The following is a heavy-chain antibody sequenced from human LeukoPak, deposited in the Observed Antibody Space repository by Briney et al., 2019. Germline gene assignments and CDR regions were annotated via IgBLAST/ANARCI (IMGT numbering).Heavy chain of an antibody. V-gene: IGHV4-34*01. Sequence: PSETLSLTCAVYGGSFSGYYWSWIRQPPGKGLEWIGEINHSGRTNYNPSLKSRVTISVDTSKNQFSLKLSSVTAADTAVYYCARVYDSSGLDYWGQGTLVTVSS. J-gene: IGHJ4*02. CDR3: ARVYDSSGLDY. D-gene: IGHD3-22*01. CDR1: GGSFSGYY. CDR2: INHSGRT.